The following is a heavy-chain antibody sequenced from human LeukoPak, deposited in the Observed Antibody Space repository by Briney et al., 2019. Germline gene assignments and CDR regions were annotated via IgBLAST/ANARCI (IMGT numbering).Heavy chain of an antibody. V-gene: IGHV1-18*01. D-gene: IGHD2-2*01. CDR3: ARGYCSSTSCQYYFDY. Sequence: ASVKVSCKVSGYTFTSYGISWVRQAPGQGLEWMGWISAYNGNTNYAQKLQGRVTMTTDTSTSTAYMELRSLRSDDTAVYYCARGYCSSTSCQYYFDYWGQGTLVTVSS. CDR2: ISAYNGNT. J-gene: IGHJ4*02. CDR1: GYTFTSYG.